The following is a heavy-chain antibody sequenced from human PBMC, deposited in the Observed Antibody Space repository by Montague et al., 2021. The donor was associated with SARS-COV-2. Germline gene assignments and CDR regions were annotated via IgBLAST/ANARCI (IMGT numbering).Heavy chain of an antibody. Sequence: SETLSLTRTVSGGSISSGSYYWSWIRQPAGKGLEWIGEINHRGTSNYNPSLKSRVSISVDTSKNQFSLYLGSVTAADTAVYYCARGRQHFNMIVVVMTGGEYYFDYWGQGTLVTVSS. CDR3: ARGRQHFNMIVVVMTGGEYYFDY. D-gene: IGHD3-22*01. J-gene: IGHJ4*02. CDR1: GGSISSGSYY. V-gene: IGHV4-61*10. CDR2: INHRGTS.